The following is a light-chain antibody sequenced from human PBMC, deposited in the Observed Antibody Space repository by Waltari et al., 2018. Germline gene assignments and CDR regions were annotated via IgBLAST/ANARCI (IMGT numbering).Light chain of an antibody. CDR2: AAS. J-gene: IGKJ1*01. Sequence: DIQLTQSPSFLSASVGDRVIITCRASQGIDSYLAWYQQKPGKAPELLIHAASTLQSGVPSRFSGSGSGTEFTLTISCLQPEDFATYYCQQVTSFPRTFGQGTKVEAK. V-gene: IGKV1-9*01. CDR3: QQVTSFPRT. CDR1: QGIDSY.